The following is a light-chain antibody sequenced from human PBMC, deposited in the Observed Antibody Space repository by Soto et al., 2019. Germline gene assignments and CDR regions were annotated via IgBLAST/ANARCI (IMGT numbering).Light chain of an antibody. Sequence: DIQMTQSPSSPSASVGDRVSITCRASQGISNYLAWYQQKPGKVPKLLIYAASTLRSGVPSRFSGSGSGTDFTLTISSLQPEDVATYYCQKYDSAPRGFGQGTKVDIK. CDR3: QKYDSAPRG. V-gene: IGKV1-27*01. CDR1: QGISNY. J-gene: IGKJ1*01. CDR2: AAS.